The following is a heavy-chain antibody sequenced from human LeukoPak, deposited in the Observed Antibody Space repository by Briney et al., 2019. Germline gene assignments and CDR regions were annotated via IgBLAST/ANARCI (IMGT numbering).Heavy chain of an antibody. Sequence: GGSLRLSCAASGFTFSDYYMSWIRQAPGKGLEWVSYISSSSSYTNYADSVKGRLTISRDNAKNSLYLQMNSLRAEDTAVYYCARTVGATNYFDYWGQGTLVTVSS. CDR3: ARTVGATNYFDY. CDR1: GFTFSDYY. CDR2: ISSSSSYT. J-gene: IGHJ4*02. D-gene: IGHD1-26*01. V-gene: IGHV3-11*03.